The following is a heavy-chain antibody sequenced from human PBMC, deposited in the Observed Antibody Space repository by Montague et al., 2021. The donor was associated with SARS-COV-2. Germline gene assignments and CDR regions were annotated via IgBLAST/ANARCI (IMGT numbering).Heavy chain of an antibody. V-gene: IGHV4-34*01. CDR3: ASGIYPSGSYYNRYYYGLNI. Sequence: SETLSLTCAVHGGSLSGYYWSWIRQPPAKGLVWIGEINHSANTKYNPSLKSPVTISIDTSKNQFSLKMTSVTAADTATYYCASGIYPSGSYYNRYYYGLNIWGPGTTVIVSS. CDR2: INHSANT. D-gene: IGHD3-10*01. CDR1: GGSLSGYY. J-gene: IGHJ6*02.